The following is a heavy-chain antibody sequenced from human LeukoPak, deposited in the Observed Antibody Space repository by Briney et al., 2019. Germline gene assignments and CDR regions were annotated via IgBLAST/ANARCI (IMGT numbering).Heavy chain of an antibody. CDR2: IGTAGDT. CDR1: GFTFSSYD. J-gene: IGHJ4*02. CDR3: ARDRYSSGYDY. Sequence: GGSLRLSCAASGFTFSSYDMHWVRQATGKGLEWVSAIGTAGDTYYPGSVKGRFPISRENAKNSLYLQMNSLRAGDTAVYYCARDRYSSGYDYWGQGTLVTVSS. D-gene: IGHD6-19*01. V-gene: IGHV3-13*04.